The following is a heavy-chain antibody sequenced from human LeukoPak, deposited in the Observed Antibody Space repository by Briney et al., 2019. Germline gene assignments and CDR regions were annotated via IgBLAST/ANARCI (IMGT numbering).Heavy chain of an antibody. J-gene: IGHJ4*02. V-gene: IGHV1-69*04. Sequence: ALVKVSCKASGGTFSSYAIGWVRQAPGQGLEWMGRIIPILGIANYAQKFQGRVTITADKSTSTAYMELSSLRSEDTAVYYCARDLGALRYFDWLLYDWGQGTLVTVSS. CDR1: GGTFSSYA. D-gene: IGHD3-9*01. CDR2: IIPILGIA. CDR3: ARDLGALRYFDWLLYD.